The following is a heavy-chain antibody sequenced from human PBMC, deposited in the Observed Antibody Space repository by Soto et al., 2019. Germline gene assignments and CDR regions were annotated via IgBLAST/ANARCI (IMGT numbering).Heavy chain of an antibody. Sequence: QVQLVQSGAEVKKPGASVKVSCKSSGYTFTSYDINWVRQATGQGRGWMGWMNPNSGNTAYAQKFQGRVTMTRNTSLSTAYREVSSLRSEATVVYYCARATTRGYGAGFDPWGHGTLVNVS. CDR1: GYTFTSYD. CDR3: ARATTRGYGAGFDP. J-gene: IGHJ5*02. D-gene: IGHD1-1*01. V-gene: IGHV1-8*01. CDR2: MNPNSGNT.